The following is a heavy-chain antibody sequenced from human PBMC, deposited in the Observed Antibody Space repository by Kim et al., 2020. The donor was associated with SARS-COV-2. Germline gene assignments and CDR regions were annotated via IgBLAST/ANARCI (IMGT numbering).Heavy chain of an antibody. CDR2: ISYDGSNK. CDR3: ALLSDYDYPDAFDI. D-gene: IGHD5-12*01. J-gene: IGHJ3*02. V-gene: IGHV3-30*03. CDR1: GFTFSSYG. Sequence: GGSLRLSCAASGFTFSSYGMHWVRQAPGKGLEWVAVISYDGSNKYYADSVKGRFTISRDNSKNTLYLQMNSLRAEDTAVYYCALLSDYDYPDAFDIWGQG.